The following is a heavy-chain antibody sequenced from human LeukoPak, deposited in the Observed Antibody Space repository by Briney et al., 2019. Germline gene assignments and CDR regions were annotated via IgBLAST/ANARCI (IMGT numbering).Heavy chain of an antibody. D-gene: IGHD3-3*01. V-gene: IGHV1-69*04. J-gene: IGHJ5*02. Sequence: SVKVSCKASGGTFSSYAISWVRQAPGQGLEWMGRIIPILGIANYAQKFQGRVTMTRDTSTSTVYMELSSLRSEDTAVYYCARPYYDFWSGYPTNWFDPWGQGTLVTVSS. CDR2: IIPILGIA. CDR3: ARPYYDFWSGYPTNWFDP. CDR1: GGTFSSYA.